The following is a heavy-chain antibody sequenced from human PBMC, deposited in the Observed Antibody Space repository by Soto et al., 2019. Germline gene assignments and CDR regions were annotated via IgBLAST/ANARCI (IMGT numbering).Heavy chain of an antibody. J-gene: IGHJ4*02. V-gene: IGHV1-18*01. Sequence: QVQLVQSGAEVKKPGASVKVSCKASGYTFTTYGISWVRQAPGQGLEWMGWISAYNDNTNYAQKLQGRVSMTTDTPTSTAYMEVRSLRSDDTAVYYCARGEVGAASDHLDYWGQGTLVTVSS. CDR3: ARGEVGAASDHLDY. CDR2: ISAYNDNT. CDR1: GYTFTTYG. D-gene: IGHD2-15*01.